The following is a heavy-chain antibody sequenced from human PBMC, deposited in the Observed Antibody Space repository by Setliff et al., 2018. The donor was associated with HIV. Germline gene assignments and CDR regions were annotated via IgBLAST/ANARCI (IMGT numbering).Heavy chain of an antibody. D-gene: IGHD3-22*01. Sequence: SETLSLTCTVSDSGTYYWSWIRQPAGKGLEWIGRVSSRGDTNYNPSLKSRVTISVDTSKNQFSLKLSSVTAADTVVYYCARHDSGGYYSLDYWGQGTLVTVSS. J-gene: IGHJ4*02. CDR2: VSSRGDT. V-gene: IGHV4-61*02. CDR3: ARHDSGGYYSLDY. CDR1: DSGTYY.